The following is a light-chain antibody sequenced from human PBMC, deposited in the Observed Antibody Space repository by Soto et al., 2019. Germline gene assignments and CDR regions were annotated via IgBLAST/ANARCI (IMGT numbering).Light chain of an antibody. CDR1: QSVSSY. CDR2: DAS. J-gene: IGKJ4*01. Sequence: EIVLTQSPATLSLSPGERATLSCRASQSVSSYLAWYQQKPGQAPRLLIYDASNRATGIPARFSGSGSGTDFTLTISLLEPEDFAVYYCQQLSNWPPALTVGGANKVEIK. V-gene: IGKV3-11*01. CDR3: QQLSNWPPALT.